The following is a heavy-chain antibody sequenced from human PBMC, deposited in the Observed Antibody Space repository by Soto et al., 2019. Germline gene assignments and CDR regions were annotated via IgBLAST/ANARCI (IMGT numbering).Heavy chain of an antibody. J-gene: IGHJ4*02. CDR3: ARENWANDY. CDR1: GFTFSAYW. D-gene: IGHD7-27*01. Sequence: EVQLVESGGGLVQPGGSLRLSCEASGFTFSAYWMHWVRQAPGKGLVWVSRIKGDESRTDYADSVMGRFTISRDNAKNRLYLQMHSLRDEDTAVYYCARENWANDYWGQGTLVTVSS. CDR2: IKGDESRT. V-gene: IGHV3-74*01.